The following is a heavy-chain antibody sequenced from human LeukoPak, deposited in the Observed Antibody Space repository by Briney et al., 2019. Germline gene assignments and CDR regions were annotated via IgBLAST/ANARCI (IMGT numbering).Heavy chain of an antibody. CDR3: ARRHDDFWSGYYDY. J-gene: IGHJ4*02. D-gene: IGHD3-3*01. CDR1: GGSVSSGSYY. Sequence: SETLSLTCTVSGGSVSSGSYYWGWIRQPPGKGLEWIGSIYYSGSTYYNPSLKSRVTISVDTSKNQFSLKLSSVTAADTAVYYCARRHDDFWSGYYDYWGQGTLVTVSS. CDR2: IYYSGST. V-gene: IGHV4-39*01.